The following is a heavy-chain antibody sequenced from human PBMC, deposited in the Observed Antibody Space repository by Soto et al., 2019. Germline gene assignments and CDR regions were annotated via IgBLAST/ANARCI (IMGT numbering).Heavy chain of an antibody. CDR3: ARAKSGYSYGYRNWYFDL. CDR2: IIPIFGTA. Sequence: QVQLVQSGAEVKKPGSSVKVYCKASGGTFSSYAISWVRQAPGQGLEWMGGIIPIFGTANYAQKFQGRVTITADESTSTAYMELSSLRSEDTAVYYCARAKSGYSYGYRNWYFDLRGRGTLVTVSS. CDR1: GGTFSSYA. J-gene: IGHJ2*01. V-gene: IGHV1-69*12. D-gene: IGHD5-18*01.